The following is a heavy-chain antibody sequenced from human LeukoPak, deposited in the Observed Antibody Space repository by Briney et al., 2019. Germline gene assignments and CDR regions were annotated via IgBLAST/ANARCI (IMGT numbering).Heavy chain of an antibody. J-gene: IGHJ2*01. CDR2: IYYSGST. V-gene: IGHV4-31*03. Sequence: SQTLSLTCTVSGVSISSGGYYWSWIRQHPGKGLEWIGYIYYSGSTYYNPSLKSRVTISVDTSKNQFSLKLSSVTAADTAVYYCARGFTYYYGSGRNWYFDLWGRGTLVTVSS. CDR1: GVSISSGGYY. D-gene: IGHD3-10*01. CDR3: ARGFTYYYGSGRNWYFDL.